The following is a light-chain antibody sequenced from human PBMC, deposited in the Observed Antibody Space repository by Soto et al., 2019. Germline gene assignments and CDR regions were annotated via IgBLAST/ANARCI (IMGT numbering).Light chain of an antibody. J-gene: IGKJ1*01. V-gene: IGKV3-20*01. Sequence: EIVLTQSPGTLSLSPGERASLSCRASQSVSSSFLAWYQQNPGQAPRLLIYGASSRATGIPDRFSGSGSGTDFTLTISRLEPEDFAVSYCQQYGSSPRTFGQGTKVEIK. CDR1: QSVSSSF. CDR3: QQYGSSPRT. CDR2: GAS.